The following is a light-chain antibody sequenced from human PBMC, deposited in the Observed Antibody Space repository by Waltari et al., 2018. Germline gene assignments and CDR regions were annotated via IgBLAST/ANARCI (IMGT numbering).Light chain of an antibody. CDR3: QSYDRNLRGWV. Sequence: QFVLTQPPSVSGAPGQTVTISCTGTPSNFGAGYDVFWYQRLPGTAPKLLISLNTNRPSWVPDRFSGSKSGTSASLAISGLQTDDEGDYYCQSYDRNLRGWVFGGGTKLTVL. V-gene: IGLV1-40*01. CDR2: LNT. CDR1: PSNFGAGYD. J-gene: IGLJ3*02.